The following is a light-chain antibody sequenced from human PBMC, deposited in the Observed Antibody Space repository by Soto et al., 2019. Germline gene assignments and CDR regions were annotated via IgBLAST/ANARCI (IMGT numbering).Light chain of an antibody. CDR2: GVS. CDR1: SSDFGNYNL. Sequence: QSALTQPASVSGSPGQSITISCTGTSSDFGNYNLVSWYQQHPGKAPKLIIFGVSRRPSGVSDRFSGSKSANTASLTISGLQTEDEAEYHCCSVAGTDTVVFGGGTKLTVL. V-gene: IGLV2-23*02. CDR3: CSVAGTDTVV. J-gene: IGLJ2*01.